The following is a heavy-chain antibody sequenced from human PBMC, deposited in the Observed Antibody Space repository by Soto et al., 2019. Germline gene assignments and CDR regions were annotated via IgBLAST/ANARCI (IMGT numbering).Heavy chain of an antibody. CDR3: ARVGLNSYGTTDAFDI. Sequence: RASVKVSCKASGGTFSSYAISWVRQAPGQGLEWMGGIIPIFGTANYAQKFQGRVTITADESTSTAYMELSSLRSEDTAVYYCARVGLNSYGTTDAFDIWGQGTMVTVSS. D-gene: IGHD5-18*01. V-gene: IGHV1-69*13. J-gene: IGHJ3*02. CDR1: GGTFSSYA. CDR2: IIPIFGTA.